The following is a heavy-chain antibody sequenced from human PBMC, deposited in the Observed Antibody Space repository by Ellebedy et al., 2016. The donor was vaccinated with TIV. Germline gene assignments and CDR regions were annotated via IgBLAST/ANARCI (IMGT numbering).Heavy chain of an antibody. D-gene: IGHD3-16*01. V-gene: IGHV3-53*01. J-gene: IGHJ4*02. CDR3: ARDQVTELGTLAWHY. Sequence: GGSLRLXXAASGFTVSTNYMSWVRQAPGKGLEWVSVIYSGGYTFYADSVKGRFTISRDNSKNTLYLQMNSLRAEDTAVYSCARDQVTELGTLAWHYWGQGTQVAVSS. CDR2: IYSGGYT. CDR1: GFTVSTNY.